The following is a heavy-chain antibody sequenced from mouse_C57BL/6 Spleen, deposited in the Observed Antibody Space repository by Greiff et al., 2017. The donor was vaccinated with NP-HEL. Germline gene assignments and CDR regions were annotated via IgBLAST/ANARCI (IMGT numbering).Heavy chain of an antibody. CDR1: GFTFSSYG. J-gene: IGHJ1*03. CDR2: ISSGGSYT. Sequence: EVKLMESGGDLVKPGGSLKLSCAASGFTFSSYGMSWVRQTPDKRLEWVATISSGGSYTYYPDSVKGRFTISRDNATNTLYLQMSSLKSEDTAMYYCARQYYYGSSHWYFDVWGTGTTVTVSS. D-gene: IGHD1-1*01. V-gene: IGHV5-6*01. CDR3: ARQYYYGSSHWYFDV.